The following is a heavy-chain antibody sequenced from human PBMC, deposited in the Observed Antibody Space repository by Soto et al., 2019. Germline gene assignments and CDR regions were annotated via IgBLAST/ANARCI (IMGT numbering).Heavy chain of an antibody. J-gene: IGHJ6*02. D-gene: IGHD2-2*01. CDR1: GGTFSSYA. CDR3: ARDDIVVVPAATDYYYYYGMDV. Sequence: QVQLVQSGAEVKKPGSSVKVSCKASGGTFSSYAISWVRQAPGQGLEWMGGIIPIFGTANYAQKFQGRVTITADQCTSTAYMELSSLRSEETAVYYCARDDIVVVPAATDYYYYYGMDVWGQGTTVTVSS. CDR2: IIPIFGTA. V-gene: IGHV1-69*01.